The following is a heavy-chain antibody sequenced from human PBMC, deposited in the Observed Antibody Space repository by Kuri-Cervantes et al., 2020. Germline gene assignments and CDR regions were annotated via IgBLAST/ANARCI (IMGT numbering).Heavy chain of an antibody. CDR2: ISSGSGYI. Sequence: GGSLRLSCAASGFTFSSYSMNWVRQAPGRGLEWVPSISSGSGYIYHAESVEGRFTISRDDTKNSLYLQMNSLRAEDTAVYYCATDKDYWGQGTLVTVSS. CDR1: GFTFSSYS. CDR3: ATDKDY. V-gene: IGHV3-21*03. J-gene: IGHJ4*02.